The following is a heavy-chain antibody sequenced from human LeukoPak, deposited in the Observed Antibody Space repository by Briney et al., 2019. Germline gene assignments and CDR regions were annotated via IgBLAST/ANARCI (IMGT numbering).Heavy chain of an antibody. V-gene: IGHV1-18*01. D-gene: IGHD3-22*01. CDR3: ARGLDYYDGTGYRSNWYPDL. Sequence: ASVNFSCKASGYTFTTYGFSWVRQAPGQGLEWLGWISAYNGRTNYGEKLQDRVTMTTDTSTSTAYMELRRLRSDDTAVYYCARGLDYYDGTGYRSNWYPDLWGRGSLVAVSS. CDR1: GYTFTTYG. J-gene: IGHJ2*01. CDR2: ISAYNGRT.